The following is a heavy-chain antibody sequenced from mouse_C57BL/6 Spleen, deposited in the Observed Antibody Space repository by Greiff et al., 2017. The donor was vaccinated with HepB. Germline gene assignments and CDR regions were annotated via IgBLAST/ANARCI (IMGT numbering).Heavy chain of an antibody. CDR1: GYTFTDYE. J-gene: IGHJ3*01. CDR2: IDPETGGT. D-gene: IGHD2-4*01. V-gene: IGHV1-15*01. CDR3: TNDYGAY. Sequence: VKLMESGAELVRPGASVTLSCKASGYTFTDYEMHWVKQTPVHGLEWIGAIDPETGGTAYNQKFKGKAILTADKSSSTAYMELRSLTSEDSAVYYCTNDYGAYWGQGTLVTVSA.